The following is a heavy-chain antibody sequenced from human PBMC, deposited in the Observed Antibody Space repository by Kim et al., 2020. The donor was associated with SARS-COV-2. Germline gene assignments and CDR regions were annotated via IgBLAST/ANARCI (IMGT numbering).Heavy chain of an antibody. Sequence: SETLSLTCTVSGGSVSSDSHYWSWIRQPPGKGLEWLGYIYYSGNTNYNPSLKSRVTISVDTSKNQFSLKLSSVTAADTAVYYCARGAGYCSSTSCYALANGMDGWGQGTTVTVSS. J-gene: IGHJ6*02. CDR2: IYYSGNT. CDR3: ARGAGYCSSTSCYALANGMDG. CDR1: GGSVSSDSHY. V-gene: IGHV4-61*01. D-gene: IGHD2-2*01.